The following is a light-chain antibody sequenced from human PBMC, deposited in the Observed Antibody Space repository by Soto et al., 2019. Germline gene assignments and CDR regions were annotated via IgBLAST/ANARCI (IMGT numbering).Light chain of an antibody. J-gene: IGKJ2*01. CDR3: QQCGSTPHT. Sequence: EIVLTQSPGTLSLSPGERATLSCRASQSVSSSYLAWYQEKPGQAPRLLISGASNRATGIPDRFSGYGSGTDFTLTISRLEPEDFAVYYCQQCGSTPHTFGQGTKLEIK. V-gene: IGKV3-20*01. CDR1: QSVSSSY. CDR2: GAS.